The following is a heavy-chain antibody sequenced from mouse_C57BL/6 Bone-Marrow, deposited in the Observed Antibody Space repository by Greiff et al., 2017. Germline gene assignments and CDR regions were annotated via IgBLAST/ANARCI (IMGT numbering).Heavy chain of an antibody. CDR1: GYSITSDY. J-gene: IGHJ1*03. CDR3: ARLGYYGSRSYWYFDV. Sequence: EVQLVESGPGLAKPSQTLSLTCSVTGYSITSDYWNWIRKFPGNKLEYMGYISYSGSTYYNPSLKSRISITRDTSKNQYYLQLNSVTTEDTATYYCARLGYYGSRSYWYFDVWGTGTTVTVSS. D-gene: IGHD1-1*01. V-gene: IGHV3-8*01. CDR2: ISYSGST.